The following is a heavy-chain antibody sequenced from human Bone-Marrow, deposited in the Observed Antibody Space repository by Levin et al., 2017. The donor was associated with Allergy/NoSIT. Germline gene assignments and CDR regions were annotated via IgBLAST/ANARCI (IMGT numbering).Heavy chain of an antibody. D-gene: IGHD2-15*01. J-gene: IGHJ4*02. CDR1: GDSISSRSYY. CDR2: TYYSGST. Sequence: SETLSLTCTVSGDSISSRSYYWSWIRHHPGKGLESIGYTYYSGSTYYNPSLKSRVTISVDTSKNQFSLKLSSVTAADTAVYYCARDTRFCSGGTCYGGGLDCWGQGTLVTVSS. V-gene: IGHV4-31*03. CDR3: ARDTRFCSGGTCYGGGLDC.